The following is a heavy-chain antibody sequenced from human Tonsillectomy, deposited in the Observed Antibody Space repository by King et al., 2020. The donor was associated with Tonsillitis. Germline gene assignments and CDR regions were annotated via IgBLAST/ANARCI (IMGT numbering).Heavy chain of an antibody. J-gene: IGHJ4*02. V-gene: IGHV4-4*07. CDR3: ARDSGYYDSRVYFDY. CDR1: GGSISSYY. Sequence: QLQESGPGLVKSSETLSLTCTVSGGSISSYYWSWIRQPAGKGLEWIGHIFTSGSTNYNPSLKSRVTMSVEMSKNQFSLKLSSVTAADTAVYYCARDSGYYDSRVYFDYWGQGTLVTVSS. D-gene: IGHD3-22*01. CDR2: IFTSGST.